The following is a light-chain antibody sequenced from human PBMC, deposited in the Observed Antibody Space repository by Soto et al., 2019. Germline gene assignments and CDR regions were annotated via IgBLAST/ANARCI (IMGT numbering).Light chain of an antibody. CDR1: SSDVGRYNY. CDR3: CSYAGSDV. V-gene: IGLV2-14*03. J-gene: IGLJ1*01. Sequence: QSVLTQPASVSGSPGQSITISCTGTSSDVGRYNYVSWYQHLPGRAPKLIIYDVTNRPSGVSNRFSGSKSGNTASLTISGLQAEDEADYYCCSYAGSDVFGTGTKLTVL. CDR2: DVT.